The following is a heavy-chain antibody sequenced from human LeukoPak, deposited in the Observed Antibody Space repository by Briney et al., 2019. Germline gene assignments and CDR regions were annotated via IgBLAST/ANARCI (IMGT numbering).Heavy chain of an antibody. Sequence: GSLRLSCVASGFTFSNYWMHWVRQGPGKGLEWIGSIYYSGRTYYNPSLKSRVTISVNTSKRQFSLKLSSVTAADTAVYYCARGRPDGSGSYYKFDPWGQGTLVTVSS. CDR3: ARGRPDGSGSYYKFDP. V-gene: IGHV4-39*01. D-gene: IGHD3-10*01. CDR1: GFTFSNYW. CDR2: IYYSGRT. J-gene: IGHJ5*02.